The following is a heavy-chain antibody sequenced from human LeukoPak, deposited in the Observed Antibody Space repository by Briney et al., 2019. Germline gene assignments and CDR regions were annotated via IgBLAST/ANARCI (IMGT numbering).Heavy chain of an antibody. CDR2: IYYSGST. D-gene: IGHD3-22*01. CDR3: ARGYDSSAYYPFNY. J-gene: IGHJ4*02. Sequence: SETLSLTCTVSGGSISSYYWSWIRQPPGKGLEWIGYIYYSGSTNYNPSLKSRVTISVDTSKSQFSLKLRSVTAADTAVYYCARGYDSSAYYPFNYWGQGTLVTVSS. CDR1: GGSISSYY. V-gene: IGHV4-59*01.